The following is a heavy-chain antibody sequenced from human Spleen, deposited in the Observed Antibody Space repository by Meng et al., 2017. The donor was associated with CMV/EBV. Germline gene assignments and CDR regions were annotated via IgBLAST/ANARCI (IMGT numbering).Heavy chain of an antibody. D-gene: IGHD2-21*01. CDR3: ARDSGRYLNGMDV. CDR1: GFTFSSYW. V-gene: IGHV3-74*01. Sequence: GESLKISCAASGFTFSSYWMHWVRQVPGRGLVWVSHINSDGTDTNYADSVKGRFTISRDNAKNTLYLQMTGLRAEDTAIYFCARDSGRYLNGMDVWGQGTTVTVSS. J-gene: IGHJ6*02. CDR2: INSDGTDT.